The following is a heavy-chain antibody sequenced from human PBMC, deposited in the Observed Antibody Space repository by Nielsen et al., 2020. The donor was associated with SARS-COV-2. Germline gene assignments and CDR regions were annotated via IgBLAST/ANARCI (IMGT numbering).Heavy chain of an antibody. D-gene: IGHD6-19*01. CDR3: ATEVRQWLVHIDY. CDR1: GFTFSSYG. J-gene: IGHJ4*02. V-gene: IGHV3-33*03. Sequence: GESLKISCAASGFTFSSYGMHWVRQAPGKGLEWVAVIWYDGSNKYYADSVKGRFTISRDNANNSLYLQLNSLSPEDTAVYYCATEVRQWLVHIDYWGQGNLVTVSS. CDR2: IWYDGSNK.